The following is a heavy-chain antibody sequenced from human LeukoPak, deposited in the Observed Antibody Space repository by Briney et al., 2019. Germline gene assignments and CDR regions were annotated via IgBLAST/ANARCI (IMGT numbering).Heavy chain of an antibody. CDR2: ITYRGSG. Sequence: SETLSLTCAVYNGFDSYYMTIVRQPPGKGLEWVGEITYRGSGNYNPSLKGRATISINASQRQFSLSLRSVTAADTAVYYCARTADLRRSGSYPDSDYWGQGTLVTVSS. J-gene: IGHJ4*02. D-gene: IGHD1-26*01. CDR3: ARTADLRRSGSYPDSDY. V-gene: IGHV4-34*01. CDR1: NGFDSYY.